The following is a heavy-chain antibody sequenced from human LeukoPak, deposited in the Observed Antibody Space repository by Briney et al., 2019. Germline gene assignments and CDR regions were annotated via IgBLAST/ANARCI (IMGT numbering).Heavy chain of an antibody. Sequence: SETLSLTCTVSGSSISSYYWSWIRQPPGKGLEWIGYIYYSGSTNYNPSLKSRVTISVDTSKNQFSLKLSSVTAADTAVYYCARSTDGYSSSWYVDYWGQGTLVTVSS. J-gene: IGHJ4*02. CDR1: GSSISSYY. CDR3: ARSTDGYSSSWYVDY. V-gene: IGHV4-59*01. CDR2: IYYSGST. D-gene: IGHD6-13*01.